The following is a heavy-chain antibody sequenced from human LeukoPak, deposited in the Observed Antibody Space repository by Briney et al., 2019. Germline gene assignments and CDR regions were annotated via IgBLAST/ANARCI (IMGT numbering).Heavy chain of an antibody. CDR1: GFTFSSYA. CDR2: ISYDGSNK. V-gene: IGHV3-30-3*01. CDR3: VPLTVWFDP. D-gene: IGHD4-17*01. J-gene: IGHJ5*02. Sequence: GGSLRLSCAASGFTFSSYAMHWVRQAPGKGLEWVAVISYDGSNKYYADSVKGRFTISRDNSKNTLYLRMNSLRAEDTAVSYCVPLTVWFDPWGQGTLVTVSS.